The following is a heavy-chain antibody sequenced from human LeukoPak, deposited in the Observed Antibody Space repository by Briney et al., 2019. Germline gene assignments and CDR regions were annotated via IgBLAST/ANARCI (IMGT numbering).Heavy chain of an antibody. CDR2: INPHSGGT. CDR3: ARFCSSSSCPFDY. CDR1: GYIFTASY. Sequence: ASVKVSCKASGYIFTASYIHWVRQAPGQGLECMGWINPHSGGTNYAQKFQGRVTMTRDTPISTAYMELSRLRSDDTAVYYCARFCSSSSCPFDYWGQGTLVTVSS. V-gene: IGHV1-2*02. J-gene: IGHJ4*02. D-gene: IGHD2-2*01.